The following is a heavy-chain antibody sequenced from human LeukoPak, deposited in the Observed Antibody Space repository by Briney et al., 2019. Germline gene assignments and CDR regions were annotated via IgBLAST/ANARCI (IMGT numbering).Heavy chain of an antibody. CDR3: ARGDADSGSYYFDY. J-gene: IGHJ4*02. CDR1: GYTFTDYG. CDR2: ISAYNGNT. V-gene: IGHV1-18*01. D-gene: IGHD1-26*01. Sequence: ASVKVSCKASGYTFTDYGISWVRQAPGQGLEWMGWISAYNGNTNYAQKLQGRVTMTTDTSTSTAYMELRSLRSDDTAVYYCARGDADSGSYYFDYWGQGTLVTVSS.